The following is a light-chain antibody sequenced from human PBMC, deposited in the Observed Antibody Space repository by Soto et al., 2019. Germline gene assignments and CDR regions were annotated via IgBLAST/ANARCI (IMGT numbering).Light chain of an antibody. CDR1: ISDVGGYNY. J-gene: IGLJ1*01. CDR3: SSYTSSSTLVV. V-gene: IGLV2-14*01. CDR2: EVS. Sequence: QSSLNQPASVSGSPGQSITISCTGTISDVGGYNYVSWYQQHPGKAPKLMIFEVSNRPSGVSNRFSGSKSGNTASLTISGLQAEDEADYYCSSYTSSSTLVVFGTGTKVTVL.